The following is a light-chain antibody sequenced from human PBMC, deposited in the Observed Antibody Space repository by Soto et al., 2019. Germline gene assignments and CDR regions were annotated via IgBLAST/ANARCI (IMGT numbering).Light chain of an antibody. CDR3: SSYAGSNNYV. CDR1: SSDVGGYNY. Sequence: QSVLTLPPPASGSPGQTGTISCTGTSSDVGGYNYVSWYQQHPGKAPKLMIYEVSKRPSGVPDRFSGSKSGNTASLTVSGLQAEDEADYYCSSYAGSNNYVFGTGTKVTVL. CDR2: EVS. V-gene: IGLV2-8*01. J-gene: IGLJ1*01.